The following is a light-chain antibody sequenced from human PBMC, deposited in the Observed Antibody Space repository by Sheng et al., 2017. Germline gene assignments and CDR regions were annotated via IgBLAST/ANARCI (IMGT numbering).Light chain of an antibody. CDR2: KAS. J-gene: IGKJ3*01. CDR3: QQYDKYPLT. V-gene: IGKV1-5*03. Sequence: DIQMTQSPSTLSASVGDRVTITCRASESMSYWLAWYQQKPGKAPKLLIYKASALESGVPSRFSGSGSRTEFTLTISNLQPDDFATYYCQQYDKYPLTFGP. CDR1: ESMSYW.